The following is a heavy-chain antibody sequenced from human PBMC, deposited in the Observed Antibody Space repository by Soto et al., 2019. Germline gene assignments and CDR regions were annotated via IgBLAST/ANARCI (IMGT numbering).Heavy chain of an antibody. Sequence: SETLSLTCAVYGGSFSDYSWTWIRQPPGKGLEWSGEINHSGSTNYNPSLKSRVTISVDTSRNQFSLKLSSVTAADTAVYYCARGPIGGAFDIWGQGTMVTVSS. V-gene: IGHV4-34*01. CDR3: ARGPIGGAFDI. D-gene: IGHD2-15*01. CDR1: GGSFSDYS. J-gene: IGHJ3*02. CDR2: INHSGST.